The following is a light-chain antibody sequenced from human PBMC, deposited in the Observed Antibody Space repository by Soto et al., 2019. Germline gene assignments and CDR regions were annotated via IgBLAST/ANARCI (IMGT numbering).Light chain of an antibody. J-gene: IGKJ1*01. CDR1: QSLLHSNGYNY. V-gene: IGKV2-28*01. Sequence: DIVMTQSPLSLPVTPGEPASISCRSSQSLLHSNGYNYLDWYLQKPGQSPQLLIYLGSNRASGVPDRFSGSGSGTDFTLKISRVEAEDVGVYYCQQYVTAFRSFGQGTKVDIK. CDR3: QQYVTAFRS. CDR2: LGS.